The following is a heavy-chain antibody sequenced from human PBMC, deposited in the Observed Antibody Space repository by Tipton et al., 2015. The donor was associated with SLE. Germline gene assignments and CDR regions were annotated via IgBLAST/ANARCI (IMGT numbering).Heavy chain of an antibody. CDR3: VRPNRSGCCGDAFDI. Sequence: QLVQAGPEVKKPGASVKVSCKASGYTFSSYGISWVRQAPGQGLEWMGWISAYNGNTNYAQKLQGRVTMTTDTSTSTAYMELRSLRSADPAVYLCVRPNRSGCCGDAFDIRGQG. D-gene: IGHD1-26*01. CDR1: GYTFSSYG. CDR2: ISAYNGNT. V-gene: IGHV1-18*01. J-gene: IGHJ3*02.